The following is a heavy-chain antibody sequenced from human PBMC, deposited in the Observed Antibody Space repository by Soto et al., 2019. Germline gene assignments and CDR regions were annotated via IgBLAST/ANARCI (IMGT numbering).Heavy chain of an antibody. J-gene: IGHJ4*02. CDR1: GLTVSSHY. CDR2: IYKGGGT. V-gene: IGHV3-53*01. CDR3: ASTRDSGTSYYFDS. Sequence: EVQLAESGGGLIQPGGSQRLSCAASGLTVSSHYMSWVRQGPGKGLEWVSTIYKGGGTFYADSVKGRFTISRDTSQNTVFLQMNILRAEDPAVYYCASTRDSGTSYYFDSWGQGPLLTVSS. D-gene: IGHD1-26*01.